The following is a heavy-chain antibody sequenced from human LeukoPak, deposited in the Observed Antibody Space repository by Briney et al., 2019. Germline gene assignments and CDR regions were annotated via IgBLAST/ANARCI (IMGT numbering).Heavy chain of an antibody. Sequence: SVKVSCKASGFTFTNYYMHWVRQAPGQGLEWMGGIIPIFGTANYAQKFQGRVTITADESTSTAYMELSSLRSEDTAVYYCARAPFEYSSSLYYYYYYGMDVWGQGTTVTVSS. CDR1: GFTFTNYY. V-gene: IGHV1-69*13. D-gene: IGHD6-6*01. J-gene: IGHJ6*02. CDR2: IIPIFGTA. CDR3: ARAPFEYSSSLYYYYYYGMDV.